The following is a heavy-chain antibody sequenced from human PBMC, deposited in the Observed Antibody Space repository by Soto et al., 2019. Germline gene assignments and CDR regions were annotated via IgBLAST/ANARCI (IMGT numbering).Heavy chain of an antibody. J-gene: IGHJ4*02. V-gene: IGHV3-66*01. Sequence: SGGSLRLSCAASGFTLSSYHMSWVRQAPGKGLEWVSVIYSAGSADFADSVKGRFTISRDNSKNTLYLQMSSLRAEDTAVYYCARVPSSSYHYFDYWGQGTLVTVSS. CDR3: ARVPSSSYHYFDY. CDR2: IYSAGSA. CDR1: GFTLSSYH. D-gene: IGHD6-13*01.